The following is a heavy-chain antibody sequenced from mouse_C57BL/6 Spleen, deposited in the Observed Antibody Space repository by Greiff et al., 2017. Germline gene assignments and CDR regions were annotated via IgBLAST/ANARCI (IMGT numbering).Heavy chain of an antibody. CDR1: GFTFSSYA. V-gene: IGHV5-4*03. Sequence: EVKLVESGGGLVKPGGSLKLSCAASGFTFSSYAMSWVRQTPEKRLEWVATISDGGSYTYYPDNVKGRFTISRDNAKNNLYLQMSHLKSEDTAMYYCARNGYYGNYDYYAMGYWGQGTSVTVSS. CDR2: ISDGGSYT. J-gene: IGHJ4*01. D-gene: IGHD2-1*01. CDR3: ARNGYYGNYDYYAMGY.